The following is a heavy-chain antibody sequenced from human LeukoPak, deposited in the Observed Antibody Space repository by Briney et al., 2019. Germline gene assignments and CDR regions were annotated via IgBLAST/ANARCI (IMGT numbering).Heavy chain of an antibody. CDR1: GGTFSSYG. Sequence: ASVKVSCKASGGTFSSYGISWVRQAPGQGLERMGWISAYNGNTNYAQKLQGRVTMTTDTSTSTAYMELRSLRSDDTAVYYCARAPPTTVTTFNFDYWGQGTLVTVSS. CDR2: ISAYNGNT. CDR3: ARAPPTTVTTFNFDY. V-gene: IGHV1-18*01. D-gene: IGHD4-17*01. J-gene: IGHJ4*02.